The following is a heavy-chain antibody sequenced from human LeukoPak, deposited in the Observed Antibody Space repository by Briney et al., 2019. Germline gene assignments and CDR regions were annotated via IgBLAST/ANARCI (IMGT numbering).Heavy chain of an antibody. Sequence: SETLSLTCAVSGGSISSGGYSWSWIRQPPGKGLEWIGYIYHSGSTYYNPSLKSRVTMSVDASKNQFSLKLSSVTAADTAVYYCARGYSSSFVDYWGQGTLVTVSS. CDR2: IYHSGST. CDR3: ARGYSSSFVDY. D-gene: IGHD6-6*01. J-gene: IGHJ4*02. CDR1: GGSISSGGYS. V-gene: IGHV4-30-2*01.